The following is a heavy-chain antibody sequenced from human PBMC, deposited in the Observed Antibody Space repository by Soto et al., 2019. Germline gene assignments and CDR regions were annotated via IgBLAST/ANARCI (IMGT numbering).Heavy chain of an antibody. J-gene: IGHJ3*02. CDR1: GVTFSSYT. CDR3: AREVRVRGFAFDI. Sequence: GSLRLSCSDSGVTFSSYTMHWVRQAPGKGLEYVTGISSTGGSTNYADSVKGRFTISRDNSKNTLYLHMSSLRTEDTAVYYCAREVRVRGFAFDIWGQGTMVTVSS. V-gene: IGHV3-64D*06. CDR2: ISSTGGST. D-gene: IGHD3-3*01.